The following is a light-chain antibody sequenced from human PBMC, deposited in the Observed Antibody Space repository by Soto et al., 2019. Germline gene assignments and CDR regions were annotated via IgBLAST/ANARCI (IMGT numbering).Light chain of an antibody. CDR2: DNN. Sequence: QSVLTQPPSVSATPGQKVTISCSGSSSNIGRHYVSWYQQFPGTAPKVLICDNNKRSSGIPDRFSGSKSGTSATLGITGLQTGDEADYYCGTYDSSLNHWVFGGGTKLTVL. CDR3: GTYDSSLNHWV. V-gene: IGLV1-51*01. CDR1: SSNIGRHY. J-gene: IGLJ3*02.